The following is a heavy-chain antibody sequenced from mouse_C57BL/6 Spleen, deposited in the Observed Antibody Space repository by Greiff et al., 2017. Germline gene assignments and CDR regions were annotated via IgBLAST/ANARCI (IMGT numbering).Heavy chain of an antibody. CDR3: ARSYGSSYDYAMDY. J-gene: IGHJ4*01. CDR2: IWTGGGT. V-gene: IGHV2-9-1*01. D-gene: IGHD1-1*01. Sequence: VQRVESGPGLVAPSQSLSIPCTVSGFSLTSYAISWVRQPPGKGLEWLGVIWTGGGTNYNSALKSRLSISKDKSKSQVFLKMNSLQTDDTARYYCARSYGSSYDYAMDYWGQGTSVTVSS. CDR1: GFSLTSYA.